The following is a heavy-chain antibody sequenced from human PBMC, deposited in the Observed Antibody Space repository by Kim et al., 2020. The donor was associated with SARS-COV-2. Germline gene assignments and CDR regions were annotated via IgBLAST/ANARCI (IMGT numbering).Heavy chain of an antibody. CDR2: IIPIFGTA. CDR3: ARAPVGVTMVRGAGGFDY. Sequence: SVKVSCKASGGTFSSYAISWVRQAPGQGLEWMGGIIPIFGTANYAQKFQGRVTITADESTSTAYMELSSLRSEDTAVYYCARAPVGVTMVRGAGGFDYWGQGTLVTVSS. V-gene: IGHV1-69*13. D-gene: IGHD3-10*01. CDR1: GGTFSSYA. J-gene: IGHJ4*02.